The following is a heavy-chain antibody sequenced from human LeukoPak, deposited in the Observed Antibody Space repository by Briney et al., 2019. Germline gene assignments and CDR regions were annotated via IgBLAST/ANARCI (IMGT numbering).Heavy chain of an antibody. CDR2: IYYSGST. Sequence: SETLSLTCTVSGGSISSYYWSWIRQPPGKGLEWIGYIYYSGSTNYNPSLKSRVTISVDTSKNQFSLKLSSVTAADTAVYYCARDSPSGYDXXRAFDIWGQGTMVTVSS. J-gene: IGHJ3*02. CDR3: ARDSPSGYDXXRAFDI. V-gene: IGHV4-59*01. CDR1: GGSISSYY. D-gene: IGHD5-12*01.